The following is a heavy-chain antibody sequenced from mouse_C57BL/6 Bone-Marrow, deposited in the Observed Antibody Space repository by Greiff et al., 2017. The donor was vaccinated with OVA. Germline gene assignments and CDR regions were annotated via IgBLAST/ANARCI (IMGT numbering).Heavy chain of an antibody. Sequence: QVQLQQPGAELVKPGASVKVSCKASGYTFSSYWMHWVKQRPGQGLEWIGRSHPSDSDTTYNLKFKGKATLTVDKSSSTAYMQLSSLTSEDSAVYYCAIFGYPLWYVDVCGTGTTVPVSS. J-gene: IGHJ1*03. V-gene: IGHV1-74*01. D-gene: IGHD2-2*01. CDR2: SHPSDSDT. CDR1: GYTFSSYW. CDR3: AIFGYPLWYVDV.